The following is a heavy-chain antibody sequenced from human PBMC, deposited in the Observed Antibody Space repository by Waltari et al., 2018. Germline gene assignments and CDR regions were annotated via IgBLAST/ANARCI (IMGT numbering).Heavy chain of an antibody. V-gene: IGHV1-69*12. CDR2: SIPICGAA. J-gene: IGHJ5*02. D-gene: IGHD3-10*01. CDR3: ARDNSGNGGWFDP. CDR1: GGTFSSYA. Sequence: QVQLVQSGAEVKKPGSSVKVSCKASGGTFSSYAISWVRQVAGQGLEWKGASIPICGAANYAQKCQVTGTITAEESRSTAYMELISVRSEDNAGYYVARDNSGNGGWFDPWGQGTLVTVAS.